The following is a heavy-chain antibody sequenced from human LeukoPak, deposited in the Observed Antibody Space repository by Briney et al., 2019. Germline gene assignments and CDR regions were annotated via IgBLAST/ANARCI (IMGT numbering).Heavy chain of an antibody. CDR2: IIPIFGTA. CDR1: GCTFSSYA. CDR3: AFSTGTTPGNYYYYMDV. D-gene: IGHD1-7*01. V-gene: IGHV1-69*05. Sequence: GASVKVSCKASGCTFSSYAISWVRQAPEQGLEWMGGIIPIFGTANYAQKFQGRVTITTDESTSTAYMELSSLRSEDTAVYYCAFSTGTTPGNYYYYMDVWGKGTTVTVSS. J-gene: IGHJ6*03.